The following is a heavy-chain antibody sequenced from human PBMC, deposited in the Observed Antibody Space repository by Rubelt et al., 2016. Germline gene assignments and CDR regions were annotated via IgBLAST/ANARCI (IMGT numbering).Heavy chain of an antibody. Sequence: GGGVVQPGRSLRLSCAASGFTFSSYAMHWVRQAPGKGLEWVAVISYDGSNKYYADSVKGRFTISRDNSKNTLYLQMNSLRAEDTAVYYCAKQITLVRGVIGYYFDYWGQGTLVTVSS. CDR3: AKQITLVRGVIGYYFDY. D-gene: IGHD3-10*01. CDR1: GFTFSSYA. CDR2: ISYDGSNK. V-gene: IGHV3-30*04. J-gene: IGHJ4*02.